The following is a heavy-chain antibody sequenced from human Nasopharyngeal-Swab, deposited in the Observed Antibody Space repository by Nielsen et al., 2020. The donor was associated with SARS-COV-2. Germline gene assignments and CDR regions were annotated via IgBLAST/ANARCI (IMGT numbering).Heavy chain of an antibody. CDR1: GYTFTSYG. D-gene: IGHD3-9*01. Sequence: ASVTVSCKASGYTFTSYGISWVRQAPGQGLEWMGWISAYNGNTNYAQKLQGRVTMTTDTSTSTAYMELRSLRSDDTAVYYCARASFLGDILGADPWGQGTLVTVSS. V-gene: IGHV1-18*01. J-gene: IGHJ5*02. CDR2: ISAYNGNT. CDR3: ARASFLGDILGADP.